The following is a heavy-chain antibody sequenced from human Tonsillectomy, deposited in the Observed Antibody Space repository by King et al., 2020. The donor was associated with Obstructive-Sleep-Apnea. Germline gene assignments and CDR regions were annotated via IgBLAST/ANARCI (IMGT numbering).Heavy chain of an antibody. CDR2: IYYSGST. V-gene: IGHV4-39*07. CDR1: GGSISSSSYY. J-gene: IGHJ3*02. Sequence: QLQESGPGLVKPSETLSLTCTVSGGSISSSSYYWGWIRQPPGKGLEWIGSIYYSGSTYYNPSLKSRVTISVDTSKNQFSLKLSSVTAADTAVYYCAGEVEGTDPSSTLAFGAFDIWGQGTMVTVSS. D-gene: IGHD6-13*01. CDR3: AGEVEGTDPSSTLAFGAFDI.